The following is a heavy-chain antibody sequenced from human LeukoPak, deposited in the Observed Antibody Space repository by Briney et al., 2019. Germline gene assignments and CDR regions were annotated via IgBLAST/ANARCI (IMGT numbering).Heavy chain of an antibody. V-gene: IGHV3-20*04. Sequence: GGSLRLSCVVSGFTFDDYGMSWVRQAPGKGLEWVSGINWNGGSTGYADSVKGRFTISRDNAKNSLYLQMNSLRAEDTALYYCARGHYCGGDCYAFDIWGQGTMVTVSS. CDR1: GFTFDDYG. D-gene: IGHD2-21*02. J-gene: IGHJ3*02. CDR3: ARGHYCGGDCYAFDI. CDR2: INWNGGST.